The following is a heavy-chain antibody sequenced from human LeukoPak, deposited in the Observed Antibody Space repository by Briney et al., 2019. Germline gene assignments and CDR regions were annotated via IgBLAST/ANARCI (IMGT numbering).Heavy chain of an antibody. CDR2: IYYSGST. J-gene: IGHJ5*02. D-gene: IGHD6-19*01. V-gene: IGHV4-31*03. CDR3: ARDRVGRAVAVAGTSNWLDP. Sequence: PSETLSLTCTVSGGSISSGGYYWSWIRQHPGKGLEWIGYIYYSGSTYYNPPLKSRVTISVDTSKNQFSLKLSSVTAADTAVYYCARDRVGRAVAVAGTSNWLDPWGQGTLVTVSS. CDR1: GGSISSGGYY.